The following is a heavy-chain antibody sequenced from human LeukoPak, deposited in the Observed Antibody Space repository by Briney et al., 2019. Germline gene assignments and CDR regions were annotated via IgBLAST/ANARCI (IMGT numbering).Heavy chain of an antibody. CDR2: IYYSGST. J-gene: IGHJ4*02. V-gene: IGHV4-59*01. CDR1: GGSISSYY. CDR3: ARVDGDYVYYFDY. Sequence: SETMSLTCTGSGGSISSYYWSWIRQPPGKGLEWIGYIYYSGSTNYNPSLKSRVTISVDTSKNQFSLKLSSVTAADTAVYYCARVDGDYVYYFDYWGQGTLVTVSS. D-gene: IGHD4-17*01.